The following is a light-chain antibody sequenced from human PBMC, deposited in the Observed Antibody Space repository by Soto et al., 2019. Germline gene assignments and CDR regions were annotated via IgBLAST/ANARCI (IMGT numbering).Light chain of an antibody. V-gene: IGKV1-5*03. J-gene: IGKJ1*01. CDR1: QSISSW. CDR3: QQYSSWWT. Sequence: DIQMTQSPSTLSASVGDRVTITCRASQSISSWLAWYQQKPGKAPKLLIYKASTLESGLPSRFSGSEYGTEFTLTINSLQPEDFSTYHCQQYSSWWTFGQGTKVEIK. CDR2: KAS.